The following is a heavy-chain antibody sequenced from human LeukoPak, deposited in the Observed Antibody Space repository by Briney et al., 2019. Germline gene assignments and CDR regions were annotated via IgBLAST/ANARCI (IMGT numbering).Heavy chain of an antibody. CDR3: AREGGGNYYDSSGYYYVPLAFDY. CDR2: IIPIFGTA. J-gene: IGHJ4*02. D-gene: IGHD3-22*01. V-gene: IGHV1-69*05. CDR1: GGTFSSYA. Sequence: GASVKVSCKASGGTFSSYAISWVRQAPGQGLEWMGGIIPIFGTANYAQKFQGRVTITTDESTSTAYMELSSLRSEDTAVYYCAREGGGNYYDSSGYYYVPLAFDYWGQGTLVTVPS.